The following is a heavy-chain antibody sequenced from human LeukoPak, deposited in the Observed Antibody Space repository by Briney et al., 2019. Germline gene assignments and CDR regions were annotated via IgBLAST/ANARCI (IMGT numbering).Heavy chain of an antibody. D-gene: IGHD1-1*01. CDR2: ISGDGSRT. Sequence: GGSLRLSCAASGFSFSSYWMHWVRQAPGRGLVWVSRISGDGSRTSYADSVKGRFTISRDNAKNSLYLQMNSLRAEDTAVYYCARDKIEGPTKLDYWGQGILVTVSS. CDR1: GFSFSSYW. V-gene: IGHV3-74*01. CDR3: ARDKIEGPTKLDY. J-gene: IGHJ4*02.